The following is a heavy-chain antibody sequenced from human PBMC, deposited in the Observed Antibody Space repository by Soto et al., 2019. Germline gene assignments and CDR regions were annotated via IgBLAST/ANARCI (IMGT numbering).Heavy chain of an antibody. V-gene: IGHV4-30-4*01. D-gene: IGHD3-22*01. CDR3: ARDRRGYFDLDY. Sequence: QVQLQESGPGLVKPSQTLSLTCTVSGGSFSSGDYYWSWIRQPPGKGMEWIGYIYYSGSTYYNPSLKRRGTISVYTSKNQFSLKLSSVTAADTAVYYCARDRRGYFDLDYWGQGTLVTVSS. J-gene: IGHJ4*02. CDR1: GGSFSSGDYY. CDR2: IYYSGST.